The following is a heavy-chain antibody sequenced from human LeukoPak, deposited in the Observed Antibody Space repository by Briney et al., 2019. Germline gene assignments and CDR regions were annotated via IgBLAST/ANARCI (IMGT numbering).Heavy chain of an antibody. CDR3: ARGGRIAADGADY. Sequence: ASVKVSCKAPGYTFTGYYMHWVRRAPGQGLEWMGWINPNSGGPNYAQKFQGWVTMTRDTSISTVYMELSRLKSDDTAVYYCARGGRIAADGADYWGQGTLVTVSS. CDR2: INPNSGGP. CDR1: GYTFTGYY. V-gene: IGHV1-2*04. J-gene: IGHJ4*02. D-gene: IGHD6-13*01.